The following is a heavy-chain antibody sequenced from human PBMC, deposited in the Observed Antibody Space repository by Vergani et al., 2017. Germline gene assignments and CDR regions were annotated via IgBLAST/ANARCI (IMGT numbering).Heavy chain of an antibody. CDR1: GFTFSSYS. V-gene: IGHV3-21*01. J-gene: IGHJ6*03. D-gene: IGHD2-2*01. CDR2: ISSSSSYI. Sequence: EVQLVESGGGLVKPGGSLRLSCAASGFTFSSYSMNWVRQAPGKGLEWVSSISSSSSYIYYADSVKGRFTISRDNAKNSLYLQMNSLRAEDTAVYYCARDGEGYCSSTSCYGADYYYYMDVWGKGTTVTVSS. CDR3: ARDGEGYCSSTSCYGADYYYYMDV.